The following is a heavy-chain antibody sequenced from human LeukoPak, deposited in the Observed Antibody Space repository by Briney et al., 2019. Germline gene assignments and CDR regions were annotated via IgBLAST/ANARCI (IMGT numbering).Heavy chain of an antibody. CDR1: GGSISSYY. CDR3: ARLGVVTRRDYYYGMDV. V-gene: IGHV4-59*08. CDR2: IYYSGST. D-gene: IGHD2-21*02. J-gene: IGHJ6*02. Sequence: PSETLSLTCTVSGGSISSYYWSWIRQPPGKGLEWIGYIYYSGSTNYNPSLKSRVTMSVDTSKNQFSLKLSSVTAADTAVYYCARLGVVTRRDYYYGMDVWGQGTTVTVSS.